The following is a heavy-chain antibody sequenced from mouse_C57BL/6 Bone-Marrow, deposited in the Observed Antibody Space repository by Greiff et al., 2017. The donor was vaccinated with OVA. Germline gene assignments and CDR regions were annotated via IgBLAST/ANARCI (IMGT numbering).Heavy chain of an antibody. CDR2: IYPRSGNT. CDR1: GYTFTSYG. J-gene: IGHJ4*01. CDR3: ARDRGSSPYAMDY. V-gene: IGHV1-81*01. Sequence: VQLQQSGAELARPGASVKLSCKASGYTFTSYGISWVKQRTGQGLEWIGEIYPRSGNTYYNEKFKGKATLTADKSSSTAYMELRSLTSEDSAVDFCARDRGSSPYAMDYWGQGTSVTVSS. D-gene: IGHD1-1*01.